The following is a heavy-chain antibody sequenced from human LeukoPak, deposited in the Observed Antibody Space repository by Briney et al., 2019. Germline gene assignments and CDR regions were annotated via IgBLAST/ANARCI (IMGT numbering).Heavy chain of an antibody. Sequence: GDSLKISCKGFGYSSGYSFTYLWIAWVRQMPGKGLEWVGIIYPGDSVTRYSPSFQGQVTISADKSISTAYLQWSSLKASDTAMYYCATSGGMAYCGGDCYSWGRGTLVTVSS. J-gene: IGHJ4*02. CDR3: ATSGGMAYCGGDCYS. D-gene: IGHD2-21*02. V-gene: IGHV5-51*01. CDR2: IYPGDSVT. CDR1: GYSFTYLW.